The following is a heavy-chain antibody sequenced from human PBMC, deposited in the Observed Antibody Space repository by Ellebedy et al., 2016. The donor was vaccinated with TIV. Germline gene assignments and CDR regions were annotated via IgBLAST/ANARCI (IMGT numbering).Heavy chain of an antibody. CDR3: ARHYYGSGRPAVDY. D-gene: IGHD3-10*01. J-gene: IGHJ4*02. CDR2: INHSGST. V-gene: IGHV4-34*01. Sequence: MPSETLSLTCAVYGGSFSSYYWSWIRQPPGKGLEWIGEINHSGSTNYNPSLKSRVTISVDTSKNQLSLKLSSVTAADTAVYYCARHYYGSGRPAVDYWGQGTLVTVSS. CDR1: GGSFSSYY.